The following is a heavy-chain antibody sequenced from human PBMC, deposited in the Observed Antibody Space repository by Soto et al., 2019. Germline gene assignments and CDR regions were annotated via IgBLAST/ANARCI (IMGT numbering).Heavy chain of an antibody. CDR2: IVVGSGNT. V-gene: IGHV1-58*01. D-gene: IGHD1-20*01. CDR1: GFTFTSSA. Sequence: SVKVSCKASGFTFTSSAVQWVRQARGQRLEWIGWIVVGSGNTNYAQKFQERVTITRDMSTSTAYMELSSLRSEDTAVYYCAAGITWVFDYYGMDVWGRGTTVTVSS. CDR3: AAGITWVFDYYGMDV. J-gene: IGHJ6*02.